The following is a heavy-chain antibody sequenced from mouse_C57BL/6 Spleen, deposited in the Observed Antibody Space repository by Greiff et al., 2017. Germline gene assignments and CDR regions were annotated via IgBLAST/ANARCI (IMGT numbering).Heavy chain of an antibody. D-gene: IGHD1-1*01. CDR1: GFTFSSYA. CDR2: ISDGGSYT. CDR3: ARDKYGSPTGAIDY. Sequence: EVKLMESGGGLVKPGGSLKLSCAASGFTFSSYAMSWVRQTPEKRLEWVATISDGGSYTYYPDNVKGRFTISRDNAKNNLYLQMSHLKAEDTAMYYCARDKYGSPTGAIDYWGQGTSVTVSS. J-gene: IGHJ4*01. V-gene: IGHV5-4*01.